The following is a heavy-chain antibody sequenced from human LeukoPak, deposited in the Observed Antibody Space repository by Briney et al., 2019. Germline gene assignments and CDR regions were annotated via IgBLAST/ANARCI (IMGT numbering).Heavy chain of an antibody. CDR1: GFTFSSYA. V-gene: IGHV3-30-3*02. J-gene: IGHJ4*02. CDR3: AKDPVVGKHGGN. CDR2: ISYDGSNK. Sequence: GGSLRLSCAASGFTFSSYAMHWVRQAPGKGLEWVAVISYDGSNKYYADSVKGRFTISRDDSKNALYLQMNSLRTDDTAMYYCAKDPVVGKHGGNWGQGTLVTVSS. D-gene: IGHD2-15*01.